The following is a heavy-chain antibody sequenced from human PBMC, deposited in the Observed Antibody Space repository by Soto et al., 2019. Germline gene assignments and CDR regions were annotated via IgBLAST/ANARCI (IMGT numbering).Heavy chain of an antibody. CDR2: ISYDGSNK. V-gene: IGHV3-30*18. Sequence: PGGSLRLSCAASGFTFSSYGMHWVRQAPGKGLEWVAVISYDGSNKYYADSVKGRFTISRDNSKNTLYLQMNSLRAEDTAVYYCAKGDRSDFWSGYRYYYYYGMDVWGPGTKVT. CDR3: AKGDRSDFWSGYRYYYYYGMDV. D-gene: IGHD3-3*01. J-gene: IGHJ6*02. CDR1: GFTFSSYG.